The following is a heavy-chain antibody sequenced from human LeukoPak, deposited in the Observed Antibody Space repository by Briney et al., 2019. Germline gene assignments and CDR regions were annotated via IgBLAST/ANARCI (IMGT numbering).Heavy chain of an antibody. CDR3: ARVNAGTFEY. V-gene: IGHV1-2*02. CDR2: INPNSGGT. Sequence: ASVKVSCKASGYTFTSYEINWVRQAPGQGLEWMGWINPNSGGTNYAQKFQGRVTMTRDTSISTAYMELSRLRSDDTAVYYCARVNAGTFEYWGQGTLVTVSS. CDR1: GYTFTSYE. J-gene: IGHJ4*02. D-gene: IGHD6-13*01.